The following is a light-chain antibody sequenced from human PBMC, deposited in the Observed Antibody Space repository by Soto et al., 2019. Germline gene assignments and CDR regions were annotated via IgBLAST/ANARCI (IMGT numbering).Light chain of an antibody. CDR2: GAS. V-gene: IGKV3-20*01. CDR3: QQYGSSPWT. Sequence: EIVLTQSPGTLSLSPGERATLSCRASQSVSSSYLAWYQQKPGQAPRLLIYGASSRASGIPDRFSGSGSGTDFSLTISRRGPEDFAVYYCQQYGSSPWTFGQGTKLEIK. J-gene: IGKJ1*01. CDR1: QSVSSSY.